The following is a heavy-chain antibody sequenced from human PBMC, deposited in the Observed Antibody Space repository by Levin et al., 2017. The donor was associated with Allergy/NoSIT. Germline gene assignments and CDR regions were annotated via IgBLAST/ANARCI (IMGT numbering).Heavy chain of an antibody. D-gene: IGHD3-3*01. CDR1: GFTFSSYA. Sequence: HSGGSLRLSCAASGFTFSSYAMSWVRQAPGKGLEWVSAISGSGGSTYYADSVKGRFTISRDNSKNTLYLQMNSLRAEDTAVYYCAKIGNDFWSGDYSFDLWGRGTLVTVSS. CDR3: AKIGNDFWSGDYSFDL. J-gene: IGHJ2*01. V-gene: IGHV3-23*01. CDR2: ISGSGGST.